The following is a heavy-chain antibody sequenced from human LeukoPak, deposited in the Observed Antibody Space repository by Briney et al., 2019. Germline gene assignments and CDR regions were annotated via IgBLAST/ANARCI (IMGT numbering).Heavy chain of an antibody. J-gene: IGHJ4*02. V-gene: IGHV3-66*01. CDR3: ARGGYSYGPYYFDY. CDR1: GFTVSSNY. CDR2: IYSGGRT. D-gene: IGHD5-18*01. Sequence: PGGSLRLSCAASGFTVSSNYMSWVRQAPGKGLEWVSVIYSGGRTYYADSVKGRFTISRDNSKNTLYLQMNSLRAEDTAVYYCARGGYSYGPYYFDYWGQGTLVTVSS.